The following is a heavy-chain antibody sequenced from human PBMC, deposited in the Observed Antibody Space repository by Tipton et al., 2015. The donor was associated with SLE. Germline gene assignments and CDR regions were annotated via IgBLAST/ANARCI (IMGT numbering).Heavy chain of an antibody. CDR2: IYTNGVT. CDR3: SRHRPILDCSRTRCYGGGVDH. V-gene: IGHV4-61*02. J-gene: IGHJ4*02. CDR1: GGSISLGSYF. Sequence: TLSLTCTVSGGSISLGSYFWGWIRQPAGKGLEWLGRIYTNGVTNYNPSLKSRVTMSVDTSENQFSLKLSSVTAADTAVYYCSRHRPILDCSRTRCYGGGVDHWGQGTLVTVSS. D-gene: IGHD2-2*01.